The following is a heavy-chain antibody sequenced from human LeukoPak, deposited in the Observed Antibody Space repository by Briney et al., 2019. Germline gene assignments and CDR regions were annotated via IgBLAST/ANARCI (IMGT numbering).Heavy chain of an antibody. D-gene: IGHD3-10*01. CDR2: VYHGGNT. V-gene: IGHV4-38-2*02. J-gene: IGHJ3*02. CDR1: GYSISSGYY. Sequence: SETLSLTCAVSGYSISSGYYWGWIRQPPGKGLEWIGSVYHGGNTYYNPSLKSRVTISIDTSKNHFSLKVNSVTAADTAVYYCARDGGFGSGNYDAFDIWGQGTKVTVSS. CDR3: ARDGGFGSGNYDAFDI.